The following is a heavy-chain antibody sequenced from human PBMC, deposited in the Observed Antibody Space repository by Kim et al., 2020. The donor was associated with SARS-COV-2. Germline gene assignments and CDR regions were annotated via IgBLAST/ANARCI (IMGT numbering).Heavy chain of an antibody. Sequence: GESLKISCKGSGYSFTSYWISWVRQMPGKGLEWMGRIDPSDSYTNYSPSFQGHVTISADKSISTAYLQWSSLKASDTAMYYCARLPFTIFGVVTDYFDYWGQGTLVTVSS. CDR1: GYSFTSYW. J-gene: IGHJ4*02. D-gene: IGHD3-3*01. CDR3: ARLPFTIFGVVTDYFDY. V-gene: IGHV5-10-1*01. CDR2: IDPSDSYT.